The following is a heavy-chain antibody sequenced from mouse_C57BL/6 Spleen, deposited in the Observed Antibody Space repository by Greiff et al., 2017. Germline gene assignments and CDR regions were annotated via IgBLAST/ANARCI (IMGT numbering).Heavy chain of an antibody. D-gene: IGHD2-3*01. Sequence: QVQLKQPGAELVKPGASVKLSCKASGYTFTSYWMQWVKQRPGQGLEWIGEIDPSDSYTNYNQKFKGKATLTVDTSSSTAYMQLSSLTSEDSTVYYCARGGNYDGYYGWFAYWGQGTLVTVSA. V-gene: IGHV1-50*01. CDR1: GYTFTSYW. CDR2: IDPSDSYT. J-gene: IGHJ3*01. CDR3: ARGGNYDGYYGWFAY.